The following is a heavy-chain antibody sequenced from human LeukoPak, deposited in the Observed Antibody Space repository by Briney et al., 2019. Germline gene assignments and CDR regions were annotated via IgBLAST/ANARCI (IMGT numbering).Heavy chain of an antibody. CDR2: ISGGSGYI. CDR1: GFTLSSYS. J-gene: IGHJ4*02. D-gene: IGHD6-19*01. Sequence: PGGSLSLSCAASGFTLSSYSMNWVHQAPGKGLEWVSCISGGSGYIYYADSVKGRFTISRDNAKNSLYLQMNSLRAEDTAVYYCARAIAVAEGYWGQGTLVTVSS. CDR3: ARAIAVAEGY. V-gene: IGHV3-21*01.